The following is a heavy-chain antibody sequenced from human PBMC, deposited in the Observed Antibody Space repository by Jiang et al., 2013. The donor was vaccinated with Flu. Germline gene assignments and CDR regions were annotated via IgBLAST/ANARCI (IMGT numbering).Heavy chain of an antibody. CDR3: ARHADWNYFDY. J-gene: IGHJ4*02. Sequence: GLVKPSETLSLSCSVSGGSISSSTYYWGWIRQPPGKGLEWIGSLYYSGSTNYNPSLKSRVTISVDTSKNQFSLKLSSVTAADTAVYYCARHADWNYFDYWGQGTLVTVSS. V-gene: IGHV4-39*01. CDR2: LYYSGST. D-gene: IGHD3/OR15-3a*01. CDR1: GGSISSSTYY.